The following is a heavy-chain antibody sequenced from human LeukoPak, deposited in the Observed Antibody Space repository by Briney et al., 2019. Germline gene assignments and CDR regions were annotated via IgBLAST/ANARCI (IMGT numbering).Heavy chain of an antibody. J-gene: IGHJ6*03. D-gene: IGHD7-27*01. CDR2: INHSGST. CDR1: GGSFSGYY. Sequence: SETLSLTCAVYGGSFSGYYWSWIRQPPGKGLEWIGEINHSGSTNYNPSLKSRVTISINTSKNQFSLKQSSVTAADTAVYYCARGDWGSPDYYYMDVWGKGTTVTISS. CDR3: ARGDWGSPDYYYMDV. V-gene: IGHV4-34*01.